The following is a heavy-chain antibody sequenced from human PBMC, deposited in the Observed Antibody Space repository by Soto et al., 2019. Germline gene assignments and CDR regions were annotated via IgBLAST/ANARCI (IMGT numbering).Heavy chain of an antibody. J-gene: IGHJ4*02. CDR1: GFTFSSYA. V-gene: IGHV3-23*01. CDR2: ITGTGGST. Sequence: EVQLLESGGGLVQPGGSLRLSCAASGFTFSSYAMNWIRQAPGKGLEWVSSITGTGGSTYNADSVKGRFTISRDNSKNTLYLQISSLRAEDTAIYYCARESSPITVLRGVVDYWGQGTLVTVSP. D-gene: IGHD3-10*01. CDR3: ARESSPITVLRGVVDY.